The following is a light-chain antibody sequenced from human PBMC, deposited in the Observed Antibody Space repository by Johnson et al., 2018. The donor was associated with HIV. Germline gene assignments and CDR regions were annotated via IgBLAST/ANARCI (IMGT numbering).Light chain of an antibody. CDR1: SSNIGNNY. CDR2: DNN. Sequence: QSVLTQPPSVSAAPGQKVTISCSGSSSNIGNNYVSWYQQLPGTAPKLLIYDNNKRPSGIPDRFSGSKYGTSATLGITGLQTGDAADYYCGTWDSSLSGVFGTGTKVTVL. J-gene: IGLJ1*01. CDR3: GTWDSSLSGV. V-gene: IGLV1-51*01.